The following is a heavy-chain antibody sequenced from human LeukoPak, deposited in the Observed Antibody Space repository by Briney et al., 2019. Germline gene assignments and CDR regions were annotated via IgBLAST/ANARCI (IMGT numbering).Heavy chain of an antibody. D-gene: IGHD2-15*01. V-gene: IGHV3-7*03. CDR2: INHNGNVN. CDR3: ARDGGYCSGGSCYGYYYYYGMDV. Sequence: GGSLRLSCAASGFTFSSYWMNWARQAPGKGLEWVASINHNGNVNYYVDSVKGRFTISRDNAKNSLYLQMSNLRAEDTAVYFCARDGGYCSGGSCYGYYYYYGMDVWGQGTTVTVSS. CDR1: GFTFSSYW. J-gene: IGHJ6*02.